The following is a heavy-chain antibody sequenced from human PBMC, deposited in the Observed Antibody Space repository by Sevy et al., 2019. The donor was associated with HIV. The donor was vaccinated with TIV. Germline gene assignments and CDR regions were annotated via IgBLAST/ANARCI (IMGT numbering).Heavy chain of an antibody. J-gene: IGHJ5*02. CDR3: ASSITMIVVAPGPFDP. D-gene: IGHD3-22*01. Sequence: GGSLRLSCAASGFTFSSYSMNWVRQAPGKGLEWVSYISSSSSTIYYADSVKGRLTISRDNAKNSLYLQMNSLRDEDTAVYYCASSITMIVVAPGPFDPWGQGTLVTVSS. V-gene: IGHV3-48*02. CDR1: GFTFSSYS. CDR2: ISSSSSTI.